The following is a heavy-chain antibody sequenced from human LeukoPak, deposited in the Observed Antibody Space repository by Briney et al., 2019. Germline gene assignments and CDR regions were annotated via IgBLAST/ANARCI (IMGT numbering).Heavy chain of an antibody. CDR1: GGTFSSYA. D-gene: IGHD2-15*01. V-gene: IGHV1-69*01. J-gene: IGHJ4*02. CDR3: AGGGQYCSGGSCLDY. Sequence: GASVKVSCKASGGTFSSYAISWVRQAPGQGLEWMGGIIPIFGTANYAQKFQGRVTITADESTSTAYMELSSLRSEDTAVYYCAGGGQYCSGGSCLDYWGQGTLVTVSS. CDR2: IIPIFGTA.